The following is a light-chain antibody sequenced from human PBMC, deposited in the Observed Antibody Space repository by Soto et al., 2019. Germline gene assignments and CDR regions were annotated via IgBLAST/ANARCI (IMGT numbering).Light chain of an antibody. J-gene: IGKJ4*01. V-gene: IGKV3-11*01. CDR3: QQRSNWSGLT. CDR2: DAS. CDR1: QSVSSY. Sequence: EIVLTQSPATLSLSPGERATLSCRASQSVSSYLAWYQQKPGQAPRLLIYDASNRATGIQARFSGSRSGTDFTLTISSLEPEDFAVYYCQQRSNWSGLTFGGGTKVDIK.